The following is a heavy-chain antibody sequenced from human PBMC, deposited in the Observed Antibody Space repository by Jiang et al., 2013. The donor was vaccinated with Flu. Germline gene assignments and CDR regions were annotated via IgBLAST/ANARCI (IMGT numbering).Heavy chain of an antibody. CDR1: GGSISSSNW. CDR2: IYHSGST. V-gene: IGHV4-4*02. CDR3: ARGRNYYGSGSYSTYYFDY. Sequence: GSGLVKPSETLSLTCAVSGGSISSSNWWSWVRQPPGKGLEWIGEIYHSGSTNYNPSLKSRVTISVDKSKNQFSLKLSSVTAADTAVYYCARGRNYYGSGSYSTYYFDYWGQGTLVTVSS. D-gene: IGHD3-10*01. J-gene: IGHJ4*02.